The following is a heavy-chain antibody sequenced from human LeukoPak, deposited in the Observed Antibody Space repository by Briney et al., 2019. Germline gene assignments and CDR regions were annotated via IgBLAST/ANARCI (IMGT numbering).Heavy chain of an antibody. J-gene: IGHJ6*03. CDR1: GFTFSSYG. CDR2: IRYDGTNK. V-gene: IGHV3-30*02. CDR3: ASSPGRVHYYMDV. Sequence: GGSLRLSCAASGFTFSSYGMHWVRQAPGKGLEWVAFIRYDGTNKYYADSVKGRFTISRDNAKNSLYLQMNSLRAEDTAVYYCASSPGRVHYYMDVWDKGTTVTVSS.